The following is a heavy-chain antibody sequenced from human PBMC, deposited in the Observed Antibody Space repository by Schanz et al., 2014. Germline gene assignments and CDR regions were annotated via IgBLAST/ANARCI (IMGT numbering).Heavy chain of an antibody. CDR3: ARNIIATARAYDI. CDR2: INVYNGDT. V-gene: IGHV1-18*04. J-gene: IGHJ3*02. Sequence: QVPLVQSGPEVKKPGASVRVSCQASGYTFPSYGISWVRQAPGQGLEWMGWINVYNGDTKFAKTFQDRVTLTTDTSTSTAYMELRSLRSDDTAVYYCARNIIATARAYDIWGQGTMVTVSS. CDR1: GYTFPSYG. D-gene: IGHD6-13*01.